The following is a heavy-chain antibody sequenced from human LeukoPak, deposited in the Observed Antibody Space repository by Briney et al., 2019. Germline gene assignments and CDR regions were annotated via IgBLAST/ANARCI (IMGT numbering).Heavy chain of an antibody. Sequence: GASVKVSCKASGYTFTSYYMHWVRQAPGQGLEWMGIINPSGGSTSYAQKFQGRVTMTRDTSTSTVYMELSSLRSEDTAVYYCAGEGDSSGYYERYFDLWGRGTLVTVSS. CDR1: GYTFTSYY. CDR3: AGEGDSSGYYERYFDL. J-gene: IGHJ2*01. D-gene: IGHD3-22*01. CDR2: INPSGGST. V-gene: IGHV1-46*01.